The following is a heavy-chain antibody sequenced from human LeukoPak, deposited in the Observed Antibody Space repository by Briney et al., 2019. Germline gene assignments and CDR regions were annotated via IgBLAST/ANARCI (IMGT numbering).Heavy chain of an antibody. J-gene: IGHJ4*02. CDR2: ISGGGDTT. CDR1: GVALNNNG. Sequence: GGSLRLSCAESGVALNNNGRSWVYQSPRRGLEWVSGISGGGDTTYYAESVKGRFTISRDNSKNTLFLQMNSLTAEDTAVYYCAKTNGYYDYWGQGTLVAVSS. D-gene: IGHD3-22*01. CDR3: AKTNGYYDY. V-gene: IGHV3-23*01.